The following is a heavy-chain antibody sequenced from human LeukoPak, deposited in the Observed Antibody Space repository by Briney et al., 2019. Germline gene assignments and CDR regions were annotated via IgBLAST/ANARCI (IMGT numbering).Heavy chain of an antibody. CDR1: GFTFSSYW. D-gene: IGHD5-18*01. CDR3: ASCPEEVNSYGYNYYYYGMDV. V-gene: IGHV3-7*01. J-gene: IGHJ6*02. Sequence: SGGSPRLSCAASGFTFSSYWMNWVRQAPGKGLEWVTNIKQDGSEKYYVDSVKGRFTISRDNAKNSLYLQMSSLRSEDTAVYYCASCPEEVNSYGYNYYYYGMDVWGQGTTVTVS. CDR2: IKQDGSEK.